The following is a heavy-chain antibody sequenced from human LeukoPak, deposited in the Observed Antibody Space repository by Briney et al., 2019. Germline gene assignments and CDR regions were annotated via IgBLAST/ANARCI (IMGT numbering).Heavy chain of an antibody. D-gene: IGHD3-10*01. CDR3: AKVGGFGELKD. CDR1: GFIFTDYP. CDR2: MSIDGNTK. V-gene: IGHV3-30-3*01. Sequence: PGGSLRLSCAAYGFIFTDYPIHWVRQTPDKGLECVALMSIDGNTKYYANSVRGRFTVSRDNSKNTVYLQMSSLRAEDTAVYYCAKVGGFGELKDWGQGTLVTVSS. J-gene: IGHJ4*02.